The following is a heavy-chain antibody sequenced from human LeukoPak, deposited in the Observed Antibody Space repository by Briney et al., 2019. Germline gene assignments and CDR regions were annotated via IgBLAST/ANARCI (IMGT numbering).Heavy chain of an antibody. CDR1: GFTFSSYS. D-gene: IGHD3-10*01. CDR3: VSRSLWFGELTLDY. CDR2: ISSSSTI. V-gene: IGHV3-48*01. Sequence: GGSLRLSCAASGFTFSSYSMNWVRQAPGKGREWVSYISSSSTIYYADSVKGRFTISRDNAKNSLYLQMNSLRAEDTAVYYCVSRSLWFGELTLDYGGQGTLVTVSS. J-gene: IGHJ4*02.